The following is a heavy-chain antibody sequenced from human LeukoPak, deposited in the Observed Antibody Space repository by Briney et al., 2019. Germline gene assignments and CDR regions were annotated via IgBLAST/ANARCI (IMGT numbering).Heavy chain of an antibody. CDR3: AQIGGYDSSGYYQGYFDY. V-gene: IGHV3-23*01. J-gene: IGHJ4*02. CDR2: ISGSGGST. D-gene: IGHD3-22*01. Sequence: GGSLRLSGAASGFTFSSYAMSWVRQAPGKGLEWVSAISGSGGSTYYADSVKGRFTISRDNSKNTLYLQMNSLRAEDTAVYYCAQIGGYDSSGYYQGYFDYWGQGTLVTVSS. CDR1: GFTFSSYA.